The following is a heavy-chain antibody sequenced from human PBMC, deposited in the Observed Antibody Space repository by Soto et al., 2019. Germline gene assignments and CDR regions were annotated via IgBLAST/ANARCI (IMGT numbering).Heavy chain of an antibody. CDR1: GGTFSSYA. V-gene: IGHV1-69*06. J-gene: IGHJ3*02. CDR2: IIPIFGTA. Sequence: SVKVSCKASGGTFSSYAISWVRQAPGQGLEWMGGIIPIFGTANYAQKFQGRVTITADKSTSTAYMELSSLRSEDTAVYYCARVRALGPNESQNYYDSSGYYYNAFDIWGQGTMVTVS. CDR3: ARVRALGPNESQNYYDSSGYYYNAFDI. D-gene: IGHD3-22*01.